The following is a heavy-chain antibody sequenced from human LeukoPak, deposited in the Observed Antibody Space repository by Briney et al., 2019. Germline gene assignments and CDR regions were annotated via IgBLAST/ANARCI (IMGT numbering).Heavy chain of an antibody. CDR2: IYYSGST. D-gene: IGHD3-22*01. V-gene: IGHV4-30-4*01. J-gene: IGHJ4*02. Sequence: PSETLSLTCTVSGGSISSCDYYWSWIRQPPGKGLEWIGYIYYSGSTYYNPSLKSRVTISVDTSKNQFSLKLSSVTAADTAVYYCARGFYDSSGYYGYDYWGQGTLVTVSS. CDR1: GGSISSCDYY. CDR3: ARGFYDSSGYYGYDY.